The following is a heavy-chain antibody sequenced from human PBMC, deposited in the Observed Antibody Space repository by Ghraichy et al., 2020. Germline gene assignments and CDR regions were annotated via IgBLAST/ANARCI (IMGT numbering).Heavy chain of an antibody. CDR2: VSPGGTTT. CDR1: GYNFNMYA. Sequence: GGSLRLSCAASGYNFNMYAMSWVRQAPGKGLEWVSEVSPGGTTTYYLDSVRGRFTISRDKSENTLYLQMHSLRAEDTGVYHCAKRRGLLSHFDLWGPGTLVTVSS. CDR3: AKRRGLLSHFDL. V-gene: IGHV3-23*01. J-gene: IGHJ4*02. D-gene: IGHD2-2*01.